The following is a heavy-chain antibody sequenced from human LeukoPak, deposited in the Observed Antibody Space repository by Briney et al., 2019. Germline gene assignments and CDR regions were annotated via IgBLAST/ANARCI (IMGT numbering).Heavy chain of an antibody. Sequence: GGSLRLSCAASGFTFSSYAMSWVRQAPGKGLEWVSAISGSGGSTYYADSVKGRFTISRDNSKNSLYLQMNSLRAEDTAVYYCARGPIIAAAGYFDYWGQGTLVTVSS. D-gene: IGHD6-13*01. CDR3: ARGPIIAAAGYFDY. V-gene: IGHV3-23*01. CDR1: GFTFSSYA. CDR2: ISGSGGST. J-gene: IGHJ4*02.